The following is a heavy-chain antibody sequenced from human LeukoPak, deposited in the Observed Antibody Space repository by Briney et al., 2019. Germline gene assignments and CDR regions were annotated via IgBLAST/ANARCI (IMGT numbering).Heavy chain of an antibody. V-gene: IGHV4-39*01. CDR1: GGSISSSSYY. CDR3: AAYGSGKGNFDY. D-gene: IGHD3-10*01. J-gene: IGHJ4*02. Sequence: SETLSLTCTVSGGSISSSSYYWGCIRQPPGKGLEWIGSIYYSGTTYYNPSLKSRVTISVDTSKNQFSLKLNSVTAADTAVYSCAAYGSGKGNFDYWGQGTLVTVSS. CDR2: IYYSGTT.